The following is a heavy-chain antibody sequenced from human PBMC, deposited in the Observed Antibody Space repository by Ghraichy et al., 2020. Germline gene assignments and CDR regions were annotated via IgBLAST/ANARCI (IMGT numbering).Heavy chain of an antibody. CDR1: GFTFSSYA. J-gene: IGHJ3*02. CDR2: ISGSGGST. CDR3: AKGRGHYYDSSGLTKGGRAFDI. Sequence: GGSLRLSCAASGFTFSSYAMSWVRQAPGKGLEWVSAISGSGGSTYYADSVKGRFTISRDNSKNTLYLQMNSLRAEDTAVYYCAKGRGHYYDSSGLTKGGRAFDIWGQGTMVTVSS. D-gene: IGHD3-22*01. V-gene: IGHV3-23*01.